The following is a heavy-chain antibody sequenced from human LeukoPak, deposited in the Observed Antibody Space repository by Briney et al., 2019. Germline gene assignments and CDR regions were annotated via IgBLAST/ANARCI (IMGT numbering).Heavy chain of an antibody. CDR1: GFPLTEDY. J-gene: IGHJ4*02. D-gene: IGHD2-21*02. CDR3: VREGNELLSKNFDY. Sequence: ASVKVSSKAYGFPLTEDYISWVRQAPEKKLEWMGYINPHSGGTNSPQKFQGRVTMTTDTSISAAYMELSSLISDDTAMYYCVREGNELLSKNFDYWGQGTLVTVSS. V-gene: IGHV1-2*02. CDR2: INPHSGGT.